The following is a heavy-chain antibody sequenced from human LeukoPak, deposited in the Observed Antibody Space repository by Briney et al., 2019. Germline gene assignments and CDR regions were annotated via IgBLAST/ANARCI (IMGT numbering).Heavy chain of an antibody. V-gene: IGHV3-30*04. J-gene: IGHJ4*02. CDR1: GFTFSSYA. CDR3: AKDRGRLGYFDY. CDR2: ISYDGSNK. D-gene: IGHD3-10*01. Sequence: GRSLRLSCAASGFTFSSYAMHWVRQAPGKGLEWVAVISYDGSNKYYADSVKGRFTISRDNSKNTLYLQMNSLRAEDTAVYYCAKDRGRLGYFDYWGQGTLVTVSS.